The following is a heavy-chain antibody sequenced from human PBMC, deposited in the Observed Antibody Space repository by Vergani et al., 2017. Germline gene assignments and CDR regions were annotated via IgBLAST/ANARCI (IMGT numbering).Heavy chain of an antibody. CDR1: GFSFSTYN. D-gene: IGHD4-17*01. Sequence: QEQLVESGGDVVQFGASLRISCAASGFSFSTYNMHWVRQAPGKGLEWGAVIWFDRGNKYHADSVQGRFTIYRDNFKNTLDLQMHSLLDEDTATYYCARDARHCSNGVCYGDSYLDLWGRGTLVTVTS. CDR3: ARDARHCSNGVCYGDSYLDL. CDR2: IWFDRGNK. J-gene: IGHJ2*01. V-gene: IGHV3-33*01.